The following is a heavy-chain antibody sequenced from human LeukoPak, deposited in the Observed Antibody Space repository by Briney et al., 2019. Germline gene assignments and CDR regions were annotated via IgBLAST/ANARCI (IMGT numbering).Heavy chain of an antibody. CDR2: ISTSSSYI. CDR3: ARGYVVGATTFDYYYYMDV. CDR1: GFTFSSYS. J-gene: IGHJ6*03. Sequence: GGSLRLSCAASGFTFSSYSMNWVRQAPGKGPEWVSSISTSSSYIYYADSVKGRFTISRDNAKNSLYLQMNSLRAEDTAVYYCARGYVVGATTFDYYYYMDVWGKGTTVTVSS. V-gene: IGHV3-21*01. D-gene: IGHD1-26*01.